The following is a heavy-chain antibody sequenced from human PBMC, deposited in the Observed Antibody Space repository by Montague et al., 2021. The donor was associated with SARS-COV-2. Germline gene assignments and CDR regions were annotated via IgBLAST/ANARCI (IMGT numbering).Heavy chain of an antibody. CDR3: ARVLGGYYGMDV. Sequence: SLRLSCEASGFTFSSYAMHLVRQAPGKGLEWVAVISYDGSNKYYADSVKGRFTISRDNSKNTLYLQMNSLRAEDTAVYYCARVLGGYYGMDVWGQGTTVTVSS. J-gene: IGHJ6*02. CDR1: GFTFSSYA. CDR2: ISYDGSNK. D-gene: IGHD2/OR15-2a*01. V-gene: IGHV3-30-3*01.